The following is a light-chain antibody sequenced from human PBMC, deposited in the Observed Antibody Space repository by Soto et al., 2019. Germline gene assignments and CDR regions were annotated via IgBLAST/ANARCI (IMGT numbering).Light chain of an antibody. CDR3: SSYASRNTLI. CDR1: SSDVGGYNY. Sequence: SALTQPASVSGSPGQSITISCTGTSSDVGGYNYVSWYQQHPGKAPKLMIYDVSNRPSGISYRFSGSKSGNTASLTISGLQAEDEADYYCSSYASRNTLILGGGTKVTVL. V-gene: IGLV2-14*03. CDR2: DVS. J-gene: IGLJ2*01.